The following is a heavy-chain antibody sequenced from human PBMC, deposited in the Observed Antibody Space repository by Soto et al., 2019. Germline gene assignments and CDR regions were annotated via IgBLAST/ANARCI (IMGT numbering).Heavy chain of an antibody. D-gene: IGHD6-19*01. CDR1: GFTFSGSA. CDR2: IRSKANSYAT. J-gene: IGHJ4*02. Sequence: EVQLAESGGGLVQPGGSLKLSCAASGFTFSGSAMHWVRQASGKGLEWVGRIRSKANSYATAYAASVKGRFTISRDDSKNTAYLQMNSLKTEDTAVYYCTRTLYSSGWYSDYWGQGTLVTVSS. V-gene: IGHV3-73*02. CDR3: TRTLYSSGWYSDY.